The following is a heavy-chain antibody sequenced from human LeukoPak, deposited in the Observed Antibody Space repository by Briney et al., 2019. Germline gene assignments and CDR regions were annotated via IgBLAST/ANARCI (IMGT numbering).Heavy chain of an antibody. CDR1: GGTFSSYA. CDR3: ARDRVYYYGSGSYYLDY. D-gene: IGHD3-10*01. CDR2: IIPIFGTA. Sequence: ASVKVSCKASGGTFSSYAISWVRQAPGQGLEWMGGIIPIFGTANYAQKFQGRVTITADESTSTAYMELSSLRSEDTAVYYCARDRVYYYGSGSYYLDYWGQGTLVTVSS. V-gene: IGHV1-69*13. J-gene: IGHJ4*02.